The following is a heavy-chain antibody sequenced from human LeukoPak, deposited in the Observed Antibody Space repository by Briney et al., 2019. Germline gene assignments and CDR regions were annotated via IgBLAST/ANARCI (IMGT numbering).Heavy chain of an antibody. Sequence: PSQTLSLTCTVTGGSISSGGYYWSWIRQPPGKGLEWIGYIYHSGSTYYNPSLKSRVTTSVDRSKNQFSLKLSSVTAADTAVYYCARVPPTYYYDSSGYYYGPFDYWGQGTLVTVSS. D-gene: IGHD3-22*01. J-gene: IGHJ4*02. CDR1: GGSISSGGYY. V-gene: IGHV4-30-2*01. CDR3: ARVPPTYYYDSSGYYYGPFDY. CDR2: IYHSGST.